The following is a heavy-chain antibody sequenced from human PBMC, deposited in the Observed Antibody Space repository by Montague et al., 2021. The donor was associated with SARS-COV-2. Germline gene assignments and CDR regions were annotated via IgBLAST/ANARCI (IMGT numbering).Heavy chain of an antibody. CDR1: GGPISSYY. Sequence: SETLSLTCTVSGGPISSYYWSWIWQPPGKGLEWIGNINYSGSTNYNSNLTSRVTISVDTSKNQFSLKLSSVTAADTAVYYCARVAHIACSPADCYRMDVWGQGTTVTVSS. CDR2: INYSGST. J-gene: IGHJ6*02. V-gene: IGHV4-59*01. CDR3: ARVAHIACSPADCYRMDV. D-gene: IGHD6-13*01.